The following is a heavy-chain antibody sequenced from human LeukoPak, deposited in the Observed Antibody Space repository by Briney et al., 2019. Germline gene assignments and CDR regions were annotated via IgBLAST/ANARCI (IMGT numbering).Heavy chain of an antibody. J-gene: IGHJ6*02. Sequence: PSETLSLTCTVSGGSISSGSYYWSWIRQPPGKGLEWIGYIYNTGSTNYNPSLKSRVAMSVDTSKNQFSLKVSSVTAADTAVYFCARDAGHQLSRRNYYAMDVWGQGTTVTVSS. CDR2: IYNTGST. CDR1: GGSISSGSYY. V-gene: IGHV4-61*01. CDR3: ARDAGHQLSRRNYYAMDV. D-gene: IGHD2-2*01.